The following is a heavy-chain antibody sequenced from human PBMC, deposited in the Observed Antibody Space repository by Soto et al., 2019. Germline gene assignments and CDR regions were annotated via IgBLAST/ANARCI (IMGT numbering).Heavy chain of an antibody. CDR3: AREDRDESFLDY. J-gene: IGHJ4*02. Sequence: TLSLTCTVSGDSISSGNNYWNWIRQHPGKGLEWIGFIFYNGHTNYNPSLEIRVIISADMFKNQFSLKLSSVTAADTAVYYCAREDRDESFLDYWGQGTPVTVSS. CDR2: IFYNGHT. V-gene: IGHV4-31*03. CDR1: GDSISSGNNY. D-gene: IGHD2-21*01.